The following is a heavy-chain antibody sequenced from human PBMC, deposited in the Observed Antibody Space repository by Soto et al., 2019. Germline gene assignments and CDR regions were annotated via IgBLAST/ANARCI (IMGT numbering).Heavy chain of an antibody. CDR2: IYYSGST. V-gene: IGHV4-59*01. CDR1: GGSISSYY. J-gene: IGHJ4*02. CDR3: ARVTSHEYGGYVDY. D-gene: IGHD4-17*01. Sequence: SETLSLTCTVSGGSISSYYWSWIRQPPGKGLEWIGYIYYSGSTNYNPSLKSRVTISVDTSKNQFSLKLSSVTAADTAVYYCARVTSHEYGGYVDYWGQGTLVTVYS.